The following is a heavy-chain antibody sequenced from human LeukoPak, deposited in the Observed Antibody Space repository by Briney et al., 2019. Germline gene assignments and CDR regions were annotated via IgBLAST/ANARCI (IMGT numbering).Heavy chain of an antibody. CDR3: ARRPLFGVVPWGMDV. V-gene: IGHV4-59*08. CDR2: IYYTGST. D-gene: IGHD3-3*01. Sequence: PSETLSLTCTVSGGSISSYYWSWIRQPPGEGLEWIGYIYYTGSTNYNPSLKSRVTISVDTSKNQFSLNLSSVTAADTAVYYCARRPLFGVVPWGMDVWGQGTTVTVSS. CDR1: GGSISSYY. J-gene: IGHJ6*02.